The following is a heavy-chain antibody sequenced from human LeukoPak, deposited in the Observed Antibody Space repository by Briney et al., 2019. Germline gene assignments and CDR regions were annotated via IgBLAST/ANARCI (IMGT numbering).Heavy chain of an antibody. J-gene: IGHJ6*02. CDR1: GFTFSSYA. V-gene: IGHV3-64*01. CDR3: ARVGSSGYYPHYYYYYGMDV. Sequence: PGGSLRLSCAASGFTFSSYAMHWVRQAPGKGLEYVSGINTNGGSTFYANSVKGRFTTSRDNSKNTLYLQMGSLRAEDMAVYYCARVGSSGYYPHYYYYYGMDVWGQGTTATVSS. D-gene: IGHD3-22*01. CDR2: INTNGGST.